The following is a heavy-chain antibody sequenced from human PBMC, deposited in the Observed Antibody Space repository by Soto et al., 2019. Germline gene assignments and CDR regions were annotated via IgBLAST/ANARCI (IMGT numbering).Heavy chain of an antibody. Sequence: GASVKVSCKASGYTFTSYGISWVRQAPGQGLEWMGWISAYNGNTNYAQKLQGRVTMTTDTSTSTAYMELRSLRSGDTAVYYCARGSLLGYCSGGSCYAFDIWGQGTMVTVSS. J-gene: IGHJ3*02. D-gene: IGHD2-15*01. CDR3: ARGSLLGYCSGGSCYAFDI. CDR2: ISAYNGNT. CDR1: GYTFTSYG. V-gene: IGHV1-18*01.